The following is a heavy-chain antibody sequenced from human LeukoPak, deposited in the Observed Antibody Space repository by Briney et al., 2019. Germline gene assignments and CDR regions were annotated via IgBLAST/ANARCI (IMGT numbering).Heavy chain of an antibody. CDR3: ARGPNYYGSGSYYLDY. V-gene: IGHV1-69*06. D-gene: IGHD3-10*01. CDR1: GGTFSSYA. J-gene: IGHJ4*02. CDR2: IIPIFGTA. Sequence: SVKVSCKASGGTFSSYAISWVRQAPGQGLEWMGGIIPIFGTANYAQKFRGRVTITADKSTRTAYMELSSLRSEDTAVYYCARGPNYYGSGSYYLDYWGQGTLVTVSS.